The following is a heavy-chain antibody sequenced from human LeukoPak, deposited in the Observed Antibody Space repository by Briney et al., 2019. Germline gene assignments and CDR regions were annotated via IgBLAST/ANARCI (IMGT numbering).Heavy chain of an antibody. V-gene: IGHV3-74*01. CDR1: GNYW. CDR2: INSDGSWT. Sequence: GGSLRLSCAASGNYWMHWVRQAPGKGLVWVSHINSDGSWTSYADSVKGRFTISRDNSKNTLYLQMNSLRAEDTAVYYCAREDYYYGMDVWGQGTTVTVSS. J-gene: IGHJ6*02. CDR3: AREDYYYGMDV.